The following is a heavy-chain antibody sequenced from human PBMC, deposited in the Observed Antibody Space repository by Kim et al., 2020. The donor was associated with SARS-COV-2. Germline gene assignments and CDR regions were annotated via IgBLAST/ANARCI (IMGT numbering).Heavy chain of an antibody. Sequence: GGSLRLSCAASGFTFSSYAMHWVRQAPGKGLEWVAVISYDGSNKYYADSVKGRFTISRDNSKNTLYLQMNSLRAEDTAVYYCIAVAGGAWGQGTLVTVSS. J-gene: IGHJ4*02. V-gene: IGHV3-30*04. CDR3: IAVAGGA. CDR2: ISYDGSNK. D-gene: IGHD6-19*01. CDR1: GFTFSSYA.